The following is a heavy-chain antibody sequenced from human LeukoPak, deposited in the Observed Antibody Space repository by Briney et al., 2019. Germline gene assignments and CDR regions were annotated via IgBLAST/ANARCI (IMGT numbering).Heavy chain of an antibody. Sequence: GGSLRLSCAASGFTFSNYGMSWVRQSPGKGLEWVSVIHKNAITSYADTVKGRFTISRDNSKNTLYLQMNNLRVDDTAVYYCARSLRVRGVPDYMDVWGKGTTVTVYS. CDR2: IHKNAIT. CDR3: ARSLRVRGVPDYMDV. V-gene: IGHV3-53*01. J-gene: IGHJ6*03. CDR1: GFTFSNYG. D-gene: IGHD3-10*01.